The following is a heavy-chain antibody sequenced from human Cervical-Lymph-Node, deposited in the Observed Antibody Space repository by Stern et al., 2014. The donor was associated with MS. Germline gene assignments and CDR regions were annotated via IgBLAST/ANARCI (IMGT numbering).Heavy chain of an antibody. J-gene: IGHJ4*02. V-gene: IGHV3-23*04. CDR2: IGADGST. Sequence: VQLVQSGGGLEQSGGSLSLSCAASGFRFSRYAMSWVRQSQGKGLEWVSSIGADGSTHYADSVKGRFTISRDNFMAALYLQMNSLRAEDTAVYFCAKPYLYGSDSYYQTFDYWGQGTPVTVSS. CDR3: AKPYLYGSDSYYQTFDY. CDR1: GFRFSRYA. D-gene: IGHD3-10*01.